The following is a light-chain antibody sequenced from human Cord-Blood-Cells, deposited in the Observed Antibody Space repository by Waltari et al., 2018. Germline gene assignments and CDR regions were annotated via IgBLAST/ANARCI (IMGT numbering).Light chain of an antibody. CDR1: QSVLYSSNNKNY. CDR2: WAS. V-gene: IGKV4-1*01. CDR3: QQYYSTPLT. J-gene: IGKJ4*01. Sequence: DIVMTQYPDSLAVSLGERATINCKSSQSVLYSSNNKNYLAWYQQKPGHPPKLLIYWASTRESGVPDRFSGSGSGTDFTLTISSLQAEDVAVYYCQQYYSTPLTFGGGTKVEIK.